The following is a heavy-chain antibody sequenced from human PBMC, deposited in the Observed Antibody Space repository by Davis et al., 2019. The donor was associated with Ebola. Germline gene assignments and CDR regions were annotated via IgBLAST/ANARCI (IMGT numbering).Heavy chain of an antibody. CDR2: ISGSGGST. CDR3: AKDLKGAAVATYAAFDI. J-gene: IGHJ3*02. V-gene: IGHV3-23*01. Sequence: GGSLRLSCAASGFTFSSYSMNWVRQAPGKGLEWVSAISGSGGSTYYADSVKGRFTISRDNSKNTLYLQMNSLRAEDTAVYYCAKDLKGAAVATYAAFDIWGQGTMVTVSS. D-gene: IGHD6-19*01. CDR1: GFTFSSYS.